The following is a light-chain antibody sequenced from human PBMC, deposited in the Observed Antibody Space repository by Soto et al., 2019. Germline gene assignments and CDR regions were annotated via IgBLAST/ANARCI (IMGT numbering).Light chain of an antibody. CDR1: SSDVGGYNY. V-gene: IGLV2-11*01. CDR2: DVN. CDR3: CSYAGSYTLV. Sequence: QSALTQPRSVSGSPGQSVTISCTGTSSDVGGYNYVSWYQQHPGKAPKLMIYDVNKRPSGVPDRFSGSKSGITASLTISGLQAEDEADYCCCSYAGSYTLVFGTGTKVTV. J-gene: IGLJ1*01.